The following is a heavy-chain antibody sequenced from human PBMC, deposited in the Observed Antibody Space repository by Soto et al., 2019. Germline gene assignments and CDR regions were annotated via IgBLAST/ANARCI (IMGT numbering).Heavy chain of an antibody. V-gene: IGHV4-31*03. Sequence: PSETLSLTCTVSGGSISSGGYYWSRIRQHPGKGLEWIGYIYYSGSTYYNPSLKSRVTISVDTSKNQFSLKLSSVTAADTAVYYCARRVGHCSSTSCYDPYYYMDVWGKGTTVTVSS. CDR3: ARRVGHCSSTSCYDPYYYMDV. CDR1: GGSISSGGYY. J-gene: IGHJ6*03. D-gene: IGHD2-2*01. CDR2: IYYSGST.